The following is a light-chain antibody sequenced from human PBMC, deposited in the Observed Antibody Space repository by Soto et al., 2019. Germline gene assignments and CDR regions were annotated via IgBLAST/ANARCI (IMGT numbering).Light chain of an antibody. CDR3: QVGDVSHDHHV. Sequence: SYHLTQPPSVSLAPGQTASITCGGNNIGSKTVHWYQQKPGQAPMLVVYDDADRPSGIPERFSGSNSGNTATLTISRVEAGDEAAYYCQVGDVSHDHHVFGGGTKVTV. CDR1: NIGSKT. V-gene: IGLV3-21*02. J-gene: IGLJ2*01. CDR2: DDA.